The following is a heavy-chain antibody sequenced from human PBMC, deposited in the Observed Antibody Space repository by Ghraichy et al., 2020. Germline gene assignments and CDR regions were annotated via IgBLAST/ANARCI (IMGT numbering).Heavy chain of an antibody. Sequence: GGSLRLSCAASGFTFSSYAMHWVRQAPGKGLEYVSAISSNGGSTYYANSVKGRFTISRDNSKNTLYLQMGSLRAEDMAVYYCARGTVPGGGELPHQNAFDIWGQGTMVTVSS. CDR2: ISSNGGST. V-gene: IGHV3-64*01. D-gene: IGHD1-26*01. CDR1: GFTFSSYA. CDR3: ARGTVPGGGELPHQNAFDI. J-gene: IGHJ3*02.